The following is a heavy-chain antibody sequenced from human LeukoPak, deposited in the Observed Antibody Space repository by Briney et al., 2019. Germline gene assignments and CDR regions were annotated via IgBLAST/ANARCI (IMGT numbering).Heavy chain of an antibody. V-gene: IGHV4-34*01. CDR3: ARGGRIVGATPVLDY. CDR1: VGSFSGYY. D-gene: IGHD1-26*01. J-gene: IGHJ4*02. Sequence: SETLSLTCAVYVGSFSGYYWSWIRQPPGKGLEWIGEINRSGSTNYNPSLKSRVTISVDTAKNQFSLKLSSVTAADTAVYYCARGGRIVGATPVLDYWGQGTLVTVSS. CDR2: INRSGST.